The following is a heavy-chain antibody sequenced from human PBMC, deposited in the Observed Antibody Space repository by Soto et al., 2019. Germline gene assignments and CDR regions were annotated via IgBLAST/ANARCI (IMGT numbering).Heavy chain of an antibody. Sequence: GQSLKISFKGSGYSFTSYWIGWVRQMPGKGLEWMGIIYPGDSDTKYSPSFQGQVTISADKSITTTYLQWSSLKASDTAIYYCAASIFYYGMDVWGQGTTVTVSS. J-gene: IGHJ6*02. V-gene: IGHV5-51*01. CDR2: IYPGDSDT. CDR3: AASIFYYGMDV. CDR1: GYSFTSYW.